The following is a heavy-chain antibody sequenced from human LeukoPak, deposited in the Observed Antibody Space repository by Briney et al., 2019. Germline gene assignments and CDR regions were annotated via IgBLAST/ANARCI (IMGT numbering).Heavy chain of an antibody. J-gene: IGHJ4*02. CDR3: ARSITMVRGVHRD. D-gene: IGHD3-10*01. V-gene: IGHV3-13*01. CDR1: GFTFSSYD. CDR2: IGTAGDT. Sequence: GGSLRLSCAASGFTFSSYDMHWVRQAPGKGLEWVSAIGTAGDTYYPGSVKGRFTISRENAKNSLYLQMNSLRAGDTAVYYCARSITMVRGVHRDWGQGTLVTVSS.